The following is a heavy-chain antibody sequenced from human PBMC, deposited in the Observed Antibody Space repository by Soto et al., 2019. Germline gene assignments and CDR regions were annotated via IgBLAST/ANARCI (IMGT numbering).Heavy chain of an antibody. J-gene: IGHJ4*02. D-gene: IGHD2-2*02. CDR2: IWYDGSNK. V-gene: IGHV3-33*08. CDR1: GFTFSSYG. Sequence: PGGSLRLSCAASGFTFSSYGMHWVRQAPGKGLEWVAVIWYDGSNKYYADSVKGRFTISRDNSKNTLYLQMNSLRAEDTAVYYCARGGPHIVVVPAAILDYFDYWGQGTLVTVSS. CDR3: ARGGPHIVVVPAAILDYFDY.